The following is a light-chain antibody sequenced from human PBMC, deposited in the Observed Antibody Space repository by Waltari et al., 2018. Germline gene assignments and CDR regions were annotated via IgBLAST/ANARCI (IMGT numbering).Light chain of an antibody. CDR3: QQSYSAPFT. CDR1: QSPSSY. V-gene: IGKV1-39*01. J-gene: IGKJ3*01. CDR2: AAS. Sequence: DIQMTQSPSSLSASVGDRVTITCRASQSPSSYLNWYQQKPGKAPKLLIYAASSLQSGVPSRFSGSGSGTDFTLTISSLQPEDFATYYCQQSYSAPFTFGPGTKVDIK.